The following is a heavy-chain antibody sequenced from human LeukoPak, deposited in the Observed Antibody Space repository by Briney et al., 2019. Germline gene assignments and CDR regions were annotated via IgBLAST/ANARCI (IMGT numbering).Heavy chain of an antibody. D-gene: IGHD3-22*01. CDR3: ARGGYDYYDSSGYHFDY. CDR1: GGTFSSYA. Sequence: SVKVSCTASGGTFSSYAISWVRQAPGQGLAWMGRIIPILGIANYAQKFQGRVTITADKSTSTAYMELSSLRSEDTAVYYCARGGYDYYDSSGYHFDYWGQGTLVTVSS. CDR2: IIPILGIA. J-gene: IGHJ4*02. V-gene: IGHV1-69*04.